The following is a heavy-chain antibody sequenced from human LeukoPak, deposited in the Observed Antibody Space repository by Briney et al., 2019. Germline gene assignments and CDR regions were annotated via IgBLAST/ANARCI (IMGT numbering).Heavy chain of an antibody. J-gene: IGHJ5*02. CDR2: TNHSGST. CDR3: ARRGSSWYLGWFDP. Sequence: SETLSLTCAVYGGSFSGYYWSWIRQPPGKGLEWIGETNHSGSTNYNPSLKSRVTISVDTSKNQFSLKLSSVTAADTAVYYCARRGSSWYLGWFDPWGQGTLVTVSS. CDR1: GGSFSGYY. D-gene: IGHD6-13*01. V-gene: IGHV4-34*01.